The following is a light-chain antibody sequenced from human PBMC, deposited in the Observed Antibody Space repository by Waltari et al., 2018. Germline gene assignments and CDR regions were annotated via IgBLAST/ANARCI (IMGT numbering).Light chain of an antibody. Sequence: QSGLTQPPSVSGAPGQRVTISCTGSSPNIGAGYDVHWYQLLPGSAPKLLFYGNTTRPSGVPARFSGSKSGTSASLAISGLQAEDEADYYCQSYDSSLSTSVFGGGTKLTVL. V-gene: IGLV1-40*01. CDR3: QSYDSSLSTSV. CDR1: SPNIGAGYD. CDR2: GNT. J-gene: IGLJ2*01.